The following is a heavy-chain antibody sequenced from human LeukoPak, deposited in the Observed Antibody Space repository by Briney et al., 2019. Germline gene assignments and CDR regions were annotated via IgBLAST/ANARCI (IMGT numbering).Heavy chain of an antibody. D-gene: IGHD4-17*01. V-gene: IGHV3-23*01. J-gene: IGHJ4*02. CDR3: AKEIMETTYFDY. CDR2: ISGSGYT. Sequence: GESLRLSCAASGFTFSSYAMSWVRQAPGKGPEWVSAISGSGYTYYADSVKGRFTISRDNSENMLFLQMNSLRAEDTAVYYCAKEIMETTYFDYWGQGTLVTVSS. CDR1: GFTFSSYA.